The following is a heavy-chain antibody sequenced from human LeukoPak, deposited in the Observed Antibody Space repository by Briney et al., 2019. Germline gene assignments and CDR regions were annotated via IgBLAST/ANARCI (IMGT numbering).Heavy chain of an antibody. CDR2: MNPNSGNT. CDR1: GYTFTSYD. Sequence: ASVKVSCKASGYTFTSYDINWVRQATGQGLEWMGWMNPNSGNTGYAQKFQGRVTMTRNTSISTAYMELSSLRSEDTAVYYCAGPLREGYCSGGSCYLVNGWFDPWGQGTLVTVSS. D-gene: IGHD2-15*01. J-gene: IGHJ5*02. CDR3: AGPLREGYCSGGSCYLVNGWFDP. V-gene: IGHV1-8*01.